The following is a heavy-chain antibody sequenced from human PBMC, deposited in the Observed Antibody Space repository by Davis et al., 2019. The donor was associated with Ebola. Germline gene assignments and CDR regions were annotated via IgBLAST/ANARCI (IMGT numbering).Heavy chain of an antibody. J-gene: IGHJ4*02. D-gene: IGHD5-18*01. CDR1: GFTFSSYA. Sequence: GESLKISCAASGFTFSSYAMSWVRQVPGKGLEWVSSISDSGSATYYTDSVKGRFTISRDNSKNTLYLQMNSLRAEDTAVYSCAKGVVGYNFGSPFDYWGQGILVTVSS. CDR2: ISDSGSAT. V-gene: IGHV3-23*01. CDR3: AKGVVGYNFGSPFDY.